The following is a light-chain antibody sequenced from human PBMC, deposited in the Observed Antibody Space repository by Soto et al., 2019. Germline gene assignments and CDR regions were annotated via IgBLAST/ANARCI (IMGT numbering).Light chain of an antibody. CDR2: DAS. Sequence: EIVLTQSPATLSLSPGERATLSFRASQGVSSYLAWYQQKPGQAPRLLIYDASNRATGIPARFSGSGSGTDFTLTISRLEAEDFAVYYCQQYGDSPRVFGQGTKVAIK. J-gene: IGKJ1*01. V-gene: IGKV3-20*01. CDR1: QGVSSY. CDR3: QQYGDSPRV.